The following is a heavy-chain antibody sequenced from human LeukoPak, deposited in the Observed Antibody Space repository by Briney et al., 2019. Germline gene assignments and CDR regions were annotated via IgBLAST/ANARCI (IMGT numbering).Heavy chain of an antibody. CDR2: IDGSGGT. J-gene: IGHJ4*02. CDR1: GFTFNNYA. V-gene: IGHV3-23*01. Sequence: PGGSLRLSCVTSGFTFNNYAMTWVRQAPGKGLEWVSGIDGSGGTYYADSVKGRFTISRDNSTNTVNLHMSSLRPEDTAVYYCARDLSTHYSIDFWGPGTLVSVSS. D-gene: IGHD2/OR15-2a*01. CDR3: ARDLSTHYSIDF.